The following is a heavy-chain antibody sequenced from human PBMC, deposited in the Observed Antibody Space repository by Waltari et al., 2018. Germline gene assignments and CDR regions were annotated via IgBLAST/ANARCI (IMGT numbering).Heavy chain of an antibody. Sequence: DVQLVESGGDLVQPGGSLRLSCAASGITFSDYSMNWVRQAPGKGLEWLAYISTRSTSKDYADSVRGRFTISRDNAKNSLYLQMNSLTAEDTGVYYCASEYSSGWATNHWGQGTLVTVSS. CDR1: GITFSDYS. D-gene: IGHD6-19*01. CDR2: ISTRSTSK. J-gene: IGHJ4*02. CDR3: ASEYSSGWATNH. V-gene: IGHV3-48*01.